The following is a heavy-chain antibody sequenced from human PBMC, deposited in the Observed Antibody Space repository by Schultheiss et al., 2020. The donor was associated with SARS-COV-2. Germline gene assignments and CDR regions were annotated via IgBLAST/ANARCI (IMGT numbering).Heavy chain of an antibody. D-gene: IGHD3-22*01. CDR1: GGSISSSSYY. Sequence: SETLSLTCTVSGGSISSSSYYWGWIRQPPGKGLEWIGSIYYSGSTYYNPSLKSRVTISVDTSKNQFSLKLSSVTAADTAVYYCARLRFSYSSGYSYYFDYWGQGTLVTVSS. V-gene: IGHV4-39*01. CDR2: IYYSGST. CDR3: ARLRFSYSSGYSYYFDY. J-gene: IGHJ4*02.